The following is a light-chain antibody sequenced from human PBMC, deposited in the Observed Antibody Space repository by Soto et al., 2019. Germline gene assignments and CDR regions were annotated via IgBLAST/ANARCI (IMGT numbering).Light chain of an antibody. J-gene: IGLJ3*02. Sequence: QSALTQPASVSGSPGQSITISCTGTSSDVGSYNLVSWYQQHPGKAPKLMIFEVSKRPSGVSNRFSGSKSGNTASLTISGVPAEDEADYYCCSYAGSSTFVFGGGTKVTVL. CDR1: SSDVGSYNL. V-gene: IGLV2-23*02. CDR2: EVS. CDR3: CSYAGSSTFV.